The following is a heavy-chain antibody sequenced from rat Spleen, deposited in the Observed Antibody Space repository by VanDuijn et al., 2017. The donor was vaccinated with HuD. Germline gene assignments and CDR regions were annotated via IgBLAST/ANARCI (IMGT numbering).Heavy chain of an antibody. D-gene: IGHD1-9*01. Sequence: EVQLVESGGGLVQPGRSLKLSCAASGFTFSDYYMAWVRQAPKKGLEWVASISYEGSSTYYGDSVKGRFTISRDNAKSTLSLQMDSLRSDDKATYYCARRHYGYTDYFDYWGQGVMVTVSS. V-gene: IGHV5-22*01. CDR3: ARRHYGYTDYFDY. J-gene: IGHJ2*01. CDR1: GFTFSDYY. CDR2: ISYEGSST.